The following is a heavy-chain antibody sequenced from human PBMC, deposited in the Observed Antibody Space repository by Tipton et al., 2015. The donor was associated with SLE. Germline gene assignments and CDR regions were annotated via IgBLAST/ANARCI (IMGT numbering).Heavy chain of an antibody. CDR1: GGSISSYF. V-gene: IGHV4-4*07. D-gene: IGHD1-26*01. J-gene: IGHJ2*01. CDR2: IYTSGST. Sequence: TLSLTCTVSGGSISSYFWCWIRQPAGKGLEWIGRIYTSGSTHYNPSLKSRVTMSADTSKNQFSLKLSSVTAADTAVYYCARGVQWGPAFDLWGRGTLVTVSS. CDR3: ARGVQWGPAFDL.